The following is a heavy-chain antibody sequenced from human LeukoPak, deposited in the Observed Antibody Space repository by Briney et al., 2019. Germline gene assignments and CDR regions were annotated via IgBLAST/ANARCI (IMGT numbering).Heavy chain of an antibody. CDR3: AREDPQTTVPEGMDV. V-gene: IGHV4-59*01. Sequence: SETLSLTCTVSGGSISNYYWSWIRQSPGKGREWIGYIYYSGTTNYNPSLKSRVTISVDTSKNQFSLQLRSVTAADTAVYYCAREDPQTTVPEGMDVWGQGTTXTASS. J-gene: IGHJ6*02. D-gene: IGHD4-17*01. CDR1: GGSISNYY. CDR2: IYYSGTT.